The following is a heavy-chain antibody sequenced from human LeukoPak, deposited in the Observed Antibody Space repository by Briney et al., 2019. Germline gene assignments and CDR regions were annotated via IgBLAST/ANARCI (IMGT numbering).Heavy chain of an antibody. D-gene: IGHD3-16*01. J-gene: IGHJ4*02. CDR2: IRYDGSSI. V-gene: IGHV3-30*02. CDR1: GFTFSTYD. CDR3: AKESGNWGIDC. Sequence: PGGSLRLSCEVSGFTFSTYDMHWVRQAPGKGLEWVAYIRYDGSSIHYGDSAKGRFNISRDNSKNTVYLQMNSLRTEDTAVYHCAKESGNWGIDCWGQGTLVTVSS.